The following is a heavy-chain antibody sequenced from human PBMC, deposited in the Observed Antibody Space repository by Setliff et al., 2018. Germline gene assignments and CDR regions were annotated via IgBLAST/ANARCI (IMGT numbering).Heavy chain of an antibody. CDR3: ARAQWLDPPGYYYMDV. J-gene: IGHJ6*03. V-gene: IGHV4-34*12. Sequence: PSETLSLTCAVYGGSFSGYYWSWIRQPPGKRLEWIGEIIHTGSINYNPSLTSRLTISVDTSKNQFSLKLASVTAADMAVYYCARAQWLDPPGYYYMDVWAKGTTVTVSS. CDR1: GGSFSGYY. CDR2: IIHTGSI. D-gene: IGHD6-19*01.